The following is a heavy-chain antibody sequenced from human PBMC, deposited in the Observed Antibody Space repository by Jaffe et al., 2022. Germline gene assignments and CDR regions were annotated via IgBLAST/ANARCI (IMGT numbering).Heavy chain of an antibody. CDR1: GFTFSSYG. CDR2: IRYDGSNK. D-gene: IGHD6-13*01. CDR3: AKRAAGTGIFDY. J-gene: IGHJ4*02. V-gene: IGHV3-30*02. Sequence: QVQLVESGGGVVQPGGSLRLSCAASGFTFSSYGMHWVRQAPGKGLEWVAFIRYDGSNKYYADSVKGRFTISRDNSKNTLYLQMNSLRAEDTAVYYCAKRAAGTGIFDYWGQGTLVTVSS.